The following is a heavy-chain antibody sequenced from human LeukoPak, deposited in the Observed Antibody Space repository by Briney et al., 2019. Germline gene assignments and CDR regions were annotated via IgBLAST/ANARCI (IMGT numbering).Heavy chain of an antibody. CDR2: MYYSGST. CDR3: ARAGGSGLIDY. V-gene: IGHV4-39*07. Sequence: TETLSLTCTVSGGSISSYYWGWIRQPPGKGLEWIGSMYYSGSTYYNPSLKSRVTISINTSKNQFSLKLSSVTAADTAVYYCARAGGSGLIDYWGQGTLVTVSS. CDR1: GGSISSYY. D-gene: IGHD6-19*01. J-gene: IGHJ4*02.